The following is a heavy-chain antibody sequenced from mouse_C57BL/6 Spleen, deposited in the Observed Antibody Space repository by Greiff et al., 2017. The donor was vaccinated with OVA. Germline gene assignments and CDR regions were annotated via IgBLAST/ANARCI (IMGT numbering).Heavy chain of an antibody. V-gene: IGHV1-59*01. Sequence: VQLQQPGAELVRPGTSVKLSCKASGYTFTSYWMHWVKQRPGQGLEWIGVIDPSDSYTNYNQKFKGKATLTVDTSSSTAYMQLSSLTSEDSAVYYCARPYYSNYGAMDYWGQGTSVTVSS. CDR3: ARPYYSNYGAMDY. D-gene: IGHD2-5*01. J-gene: IGHJ4*01. CDR2: IDPSDSYT. CDR1: GYTFTSYW.